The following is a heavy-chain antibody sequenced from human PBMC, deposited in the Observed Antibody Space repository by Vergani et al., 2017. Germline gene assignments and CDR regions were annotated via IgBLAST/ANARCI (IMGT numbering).Heavy chain of an antibody. V-gene: IGHV5-51*01. Sequence: EVELVQSGPEMRKPGESLKISCKGSEHSFGNNRIGGVRQMPGKGLDWMGIIYPADSDNRYSPSFQGQVTISADKSISTAFLQWDSLKASDTALYYCARHTTYTDSWGQGTLVTVSS. D-gene: IGHD1-1*01. CDR3: ARHTTYTDS. CDR2: IYPADSDN. J-gene: IGHJ4*02. CDR1: EHSFGNNR.